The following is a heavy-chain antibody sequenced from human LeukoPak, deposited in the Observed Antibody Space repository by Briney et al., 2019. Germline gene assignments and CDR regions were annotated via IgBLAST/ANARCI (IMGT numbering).Heavy chain of an antibody. CDR2: INPNSGGT. D-gene: IGHD6-13*01. V-gene: IGHV1-2*02. Sequence: AASVKVSCKASGYTFTGYYMHWVRQAPGQGLEWMGWINPNSGGTNYAQKFQGRVTMTRDTSISTAYMELSRLRSDDMAVYYCARANDVGGHSSWYYSLDYWGQGTLVTVSS. J-gene: IGHJ4*02. CDR1: GYTFTGYY. CDR3: ARANDVGGHSSWYYSLDY.